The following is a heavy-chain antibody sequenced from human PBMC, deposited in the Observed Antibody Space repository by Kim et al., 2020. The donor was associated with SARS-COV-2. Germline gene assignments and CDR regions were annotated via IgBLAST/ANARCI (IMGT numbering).Heavy chain of an antibody. CDR2: ITASGTTI. D-gene: IGHD1-26*01. V-gene: IGHV3-48*03. CDR3: ARDRRKKNIVGLYHHGFEL. CDR1: GFTLSSYD. J-gene: IGHJ3*01. Sequence: GGSLRLSCVASGFTLSSYDMHWVRQAPGGGLEWVSYITASGTTIYYADSVKGRFTISRDDAKNSLYLQMDSLRSEDTAIYFCARDRRKKNIVGLYHHGFELWGEGTMVTVSS.